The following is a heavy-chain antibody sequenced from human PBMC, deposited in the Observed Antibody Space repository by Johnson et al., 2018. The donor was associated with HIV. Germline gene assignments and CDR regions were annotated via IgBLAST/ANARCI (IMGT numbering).Heavy chain of an antibody. Sequence: QVQLVESGGGVVQPGRSLRLSCAASGFTFSSYAMHWVRQAPGKRLEWVAVISYDGSNKYYADSVKGRFTISRDNAKNSLYLQMNSLRAEDAAGYDCERGPVACTSGPFHIWGQGRMVTGAS. CDR1: GFTFSSYA. CDR2: ISYDGSNK. D-gene: IGHD6-19*01. J-gene: IGHJ3*02. CDR3: ERGPVACTSGPFHI. V-gene: IGHV3-30-3*01.